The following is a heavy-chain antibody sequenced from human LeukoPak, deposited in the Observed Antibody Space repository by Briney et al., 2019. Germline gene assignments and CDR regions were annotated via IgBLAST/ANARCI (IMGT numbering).Heavy chain of an antibody. CDR1: GFTFSSYG. V-gene: IGHV3-30*18. J-gene: IGHJ5*02. CDR3: AKVKQWLVPWFDP. D-gene: IGHD6-19*01. Sequence: GGSLRLSCAASGFTFSSYGMHWVRHAPGMGLEWVAVISYDGSNKYYADSVKGRFTISRDNSKNTLYLQMNSLRAEDTAVYYCAKVKQWLVPWFDPWGQGTLVSVSS. CDR2: ISYDGSNK.